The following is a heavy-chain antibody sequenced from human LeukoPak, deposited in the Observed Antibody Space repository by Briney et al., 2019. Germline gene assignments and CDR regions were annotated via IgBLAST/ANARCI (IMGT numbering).Heavy chain of an antibody. CDR3: ARDEETAGLDY. CDR1: GGAISGGSYY. V-gene: IGHV4-61*02. CDR2: IYTSGST. D-gene: IGHD6-19*01. J-gene: IGHJ4*02. Sequence: SETLSLTCTVSGGAISGGSYYWSWIRQPAGKGLEWIGRIYTSGSTNYNPSLKSRVTMSVDTSKNQFSLKLSSVTAADTAVYYCARDEETAGLDYWGQGTLVTVSS.